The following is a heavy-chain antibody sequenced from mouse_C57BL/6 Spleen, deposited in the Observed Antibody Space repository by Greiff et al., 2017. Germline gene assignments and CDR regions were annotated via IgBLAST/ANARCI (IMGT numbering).Heavy chain of an antibody. J-gene: IGHJ2*01. CDR2: IHPNSGST. D-gene: IGHD3-2*02. Sequence: QVQLQQPGAELVKPGASVKLSCKASGYTFTSYWMHWVKQRPGQGLEWIGMIHPNSGSTNYNEKFKSKATLTVDKSSSTAYIQLSSLISEEYAVYYCGRRDSSGWNFDYWGQGTTLTVSS. CDR1: GYTFTSYW. CDR3: GRRDSSGWNFDY. V-gene: IGHV1-64*01.